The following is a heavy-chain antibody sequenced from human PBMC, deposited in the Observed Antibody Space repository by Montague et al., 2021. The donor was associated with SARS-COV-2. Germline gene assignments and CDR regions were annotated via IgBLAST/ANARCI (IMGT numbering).Heavy chain of an antibody. J-gene: IGHJ4*02. CDR2: IPYSGAT. CDR1: GVSISTDY. Sequence: SETLSLTCTVSGVSISTDYWSWIRQPPGKGLEWNGYIPYSGATNYNPPLKSRVLISLDTSKSQFSLRLSSVTAAATAIYYCARTSRGSRYFYWVDDWGQGTTVTVSS. CDR3: ARTSRGSRYFYWVDD. V-gene: IGHV4-59*01. D-gene: IGHD3-22*01.